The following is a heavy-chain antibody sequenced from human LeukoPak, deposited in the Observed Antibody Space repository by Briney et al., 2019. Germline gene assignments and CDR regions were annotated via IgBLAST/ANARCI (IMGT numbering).Heavy chain of an antibody. CDR1: GFTFSSYA. J-gene: IGHJ3*02. V-gene: IGHV3-23*01. D-gene: IGHD2-2*01. CDR3: AKSAACSSTSCAMGDAFDI. CDR2: ISGSGGST. Sequence: GGSLRLSCAASGFTFSSYAMGWVRQAPGKGLEGVSAISGSGGSTYYADSVKGRFTNSRDNSKNTLYLQMNSLRAEDTAVYYCAKSAACSSTSCAMGDAFDIWGQGTMVTVSS.